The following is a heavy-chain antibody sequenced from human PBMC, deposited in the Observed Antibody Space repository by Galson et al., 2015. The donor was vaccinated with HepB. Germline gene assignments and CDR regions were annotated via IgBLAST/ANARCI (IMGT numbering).Heavy chain of an antibody. CDR1: GYTLTELS. J-gene: IGHJ6*02. CDR3: ANIVVVPAATAYGMDV. D-gene: IGHD2-2*01. CDR2: FDPEDGET. V-gene: IGHV1-24*01. Sequence: SVKVSCKVSGYTLTELSMHWVRQAPGKGLEWMGGFDPEDGETIYAQKFQGRVTMTEDTSTDTAYMELSSLRSEDTAVYYCANIVVVPAATAYGMDVWGQGTTVTVSS.